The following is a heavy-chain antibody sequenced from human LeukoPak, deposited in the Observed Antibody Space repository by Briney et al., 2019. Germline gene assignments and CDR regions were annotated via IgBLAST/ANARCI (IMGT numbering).Heavy chain of an antibody. CDR3: ARASHTLYFYDSSPKVFDY. J-gene: IGHJ4*02. CDR2: ISSSSSYI. CDR1: GFTFSSYS. Sequence: GGSLRLSCAASGFTFSSYSMNWVRQAPGKGLEWVSSISSSSSYIYYADSVKGRFTISRDNAKNSLYLQMNSLRAEDTAVYYCARASHTLYFYDSSPKVFDYWGQGTLVTVSS. D-gene: IGHD3-22*01. V-gene: IGHV3-21*01.